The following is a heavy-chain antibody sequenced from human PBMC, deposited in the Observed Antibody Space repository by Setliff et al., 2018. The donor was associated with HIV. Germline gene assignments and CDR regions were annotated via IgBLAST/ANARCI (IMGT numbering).Heavy chain of an antibody. CDR3: ARVMGGSGYYEIWYYYGLDV. Sequence: SETLSLTCAVYGGSFSGYFWTWIRQPPQKRLEWIGEINHGGDTNYNPSLKSRVTISVDTSKNQFSLKLSSVTAADTAVYFCARVMGGSGYYEIWYYYGLDVWGQGTTVTVSS. CDR1: GGSFSGYF. D-gene: IGHD3-22*01. V-gene: IGHV4-34*01. CDR2: INHGGDT. J-gene: IGHJ6*02.